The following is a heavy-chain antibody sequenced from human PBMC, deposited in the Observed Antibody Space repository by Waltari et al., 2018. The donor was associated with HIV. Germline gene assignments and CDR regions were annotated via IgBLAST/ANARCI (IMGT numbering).Heavy chain of an antibody. CDR3: AREGTENYFGSGSYYYEGYYYYGMDV. V-gene: IGHV1-18*01. J-gene: IGHJ6*02. D-gene: IGHD3-10*01. CDR2: ISAYSGNT. CDR1: GYTFISSA. Sequence: QVQLVQSGAEAKKPGASVNVSCKASGYTFISSAISLGGPALGQGIEGMGWISAYSGNTNYAQKVQGRVTMTTDTSTSTAYMELRSLRSDDTAVYYCAREGTENYFGSGSYYYEGYYYYGMDVWGQGTTVTVSS.